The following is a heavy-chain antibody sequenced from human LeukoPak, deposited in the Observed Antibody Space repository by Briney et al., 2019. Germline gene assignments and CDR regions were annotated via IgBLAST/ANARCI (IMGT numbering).Heavy chain of an antibody. V-gene: IGHV3-9*01. CDR2: ISWNSGSI. CDR3: AKDNRRHYTSGPNPDSLH. D-gene: IGHD6-19*01. CDR1: GLTFSPFW. Sequence: GGSLRLSCTASGLTFSPFWMHWVRQPPGKGLEWVSGISWNSGSIDYADSVKGRFTISRDNAKNSLYLQMNSLRVEDTAFYYCAKDNRRHYTSGPNPDSLHWGQGALVTVSS. J-gene: IGHJ4*02.